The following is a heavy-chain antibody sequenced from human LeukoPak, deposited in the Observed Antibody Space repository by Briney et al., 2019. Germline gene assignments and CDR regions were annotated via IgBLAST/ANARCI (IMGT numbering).Heavy chain of an antibody. CDR3: VKNNGWFHLAQ. CDR2: IKTDGSET. D-gene: IGHD6-19*01. V-gene: IGHV3-7*03. CDR1: GFNFRDHW. Sequence: SGRSLRLSCAASGFNFRDHWMDWVRQAPGKGLEWVGHIKTDGSETYYLDSLRGRFSISRDNTNNALYLQTNSLRVEDTAVYYCVKNNGWFHLAQWGQGTLVTVSS. J-gene: IGHJ4*02.